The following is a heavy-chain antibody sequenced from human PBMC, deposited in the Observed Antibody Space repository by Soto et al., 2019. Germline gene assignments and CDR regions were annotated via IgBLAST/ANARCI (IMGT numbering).Heavy chain of an antibody. J-gene: IGHJ6*02. Sequence: GGSQRLSSPSSGFTYDDYTMHWVPQAPGTGLEWVSLISWDGGSTYYADSVKGRFTISRDNSKNSMYLQMNSLRTEGTALYYCAQDITYGKDYSYGMDVWGQGTTVTVSS. CDR3: AQDITYGKDYSYGMDV. CDR2: ISWDGGST. V-gene: IGHV3-43*01. CDR1: GFTYDDYT. D-gene: IGHD3-16*01.